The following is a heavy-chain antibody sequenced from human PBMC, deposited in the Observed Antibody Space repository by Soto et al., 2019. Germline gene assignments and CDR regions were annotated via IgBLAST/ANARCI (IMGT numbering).Heavy chain of an antibody. CDR2: IIPLLGIA. CDR3: TIGSWSGEVFDI. CDR1: GGTFSTYS. J-gene: IGHJ3*02. Sequence: QVQLVQSGAEVKKPGSSLKVSCKDSGGTFSTYSMFWVRQAPGQGLEWMGRIIPLLGIANYAQKFQGRVTITADKSTSTAYMELDSLSSEDTALYYCTIGSWSGEVFDIWGQGTTVTLSS. V-gene: IGHV1-69*02. D-gene: IGHD6-13*01.